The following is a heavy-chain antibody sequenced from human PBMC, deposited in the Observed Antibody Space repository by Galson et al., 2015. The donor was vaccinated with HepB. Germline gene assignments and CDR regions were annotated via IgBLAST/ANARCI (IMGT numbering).Heavy chain of an antibody. CDR3: ARGIGYYSGFDYWYFDL. CDR2: IYGGGSA. D-gene: IGHD3-10*01. J-gene: IGHJ2*01. CDR1: GFAVKSSY. Sequence: SLRLSCAASGFAVKSSYMSWVRQTPGKGLEWVSIIYGGGSAYYADSVKGRFTISRDNSKNTLYIQMNSLRADDTAVYYCARGIGYYSGFDYWYFDLWGRGTLVTVSS. V-gene: IGHV3-53*01.